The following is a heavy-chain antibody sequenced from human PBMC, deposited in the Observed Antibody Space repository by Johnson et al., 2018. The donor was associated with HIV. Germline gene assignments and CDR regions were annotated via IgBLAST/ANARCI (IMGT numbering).Heavy chain of an antibody. D-gene: IGHD3-10*01. Sequence: HVQLVESGGGLVKPGGSLRLSCAASGFTFSDYYMSWIRQAPGKGLEWVSGISGSGGSTYYAGSVKGRFTIPRDNSKNTLYLQMTSLRQDDTGVYWCYCTDHFGAGSASKGTFDVWCQGTMVTVSS. CDR2: ISGSGGST. J-gene: IGHJ3*01. CDR1: GFTFSDYY. V-gene: IGHV3-11*04. CDR3: YCTDHFGAGSASKGTFDV.